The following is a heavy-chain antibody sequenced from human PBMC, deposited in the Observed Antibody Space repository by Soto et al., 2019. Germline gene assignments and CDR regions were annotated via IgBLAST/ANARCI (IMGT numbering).Heavy chain of an antibody. CDR2: INHSGST. J-gene: IGHJ4*02. V-gene: IGHV4-34*01. D-gene: IGHD3-22*01. CDR1: GGSFSGYY. CDR3: ARHNINRVASYYYDSSGYYGNVGTDY. Sequence: SETLSLTCTVYGGSFSGYYWSWIRQPPGKGLVWIGEINHSGSTNYNPSLKCRVTISVDTSKNQFSLKLSSVTAADTAVYYCARHNINRVASYYYDSSGYYGNVGTDYWGQGTLVTVSS.